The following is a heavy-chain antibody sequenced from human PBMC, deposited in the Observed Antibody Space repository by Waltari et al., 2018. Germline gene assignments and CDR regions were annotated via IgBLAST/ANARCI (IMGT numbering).Heavy chain of an antibody. CDR2: IRYDGSDK. Sequence: QVQLVESGGGGVQPGGSLRRSCAESGFTFSGCGMHWVRQAPGKGLEWVTFIRYDGSDKYYADFVKGRFSISRDNSKNTVSLQMNSLRPEDTAVYYCVSEGVAIPVHMSIFDYWGQGALVAVSS. CDR1: GFTFSGCG. J-gene: IGHJ4*02. CDR3: VSEGVAIPVHMSIFDY. V-gene: IGHV3-30*02. D-gene: IGHD3-3*02.